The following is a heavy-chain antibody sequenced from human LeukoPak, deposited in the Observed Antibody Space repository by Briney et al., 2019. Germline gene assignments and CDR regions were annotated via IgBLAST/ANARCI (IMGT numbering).Heavy chain of an antibody. J-gene: IGHJ4*02. CDR2: IIPIFGTA. V-gene: IGHV1-69*05. D-gene: IGHD3-3*01. CDR3: ARGIFWSGYYLDY. Sequence: GASVKVSCKASGGTFSSYAISWVRQAPGQGLEWMGRIIPIFGTANYAQKFRGRVTITTDESTSTAYMELSSLRSEDTAVYYCARGIFWSGYYLDYWGQGTLVTVSS. CDR1: GGTFSSYA.